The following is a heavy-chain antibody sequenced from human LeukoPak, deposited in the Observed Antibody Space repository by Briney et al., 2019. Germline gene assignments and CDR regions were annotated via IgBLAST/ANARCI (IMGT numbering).Heavy chain of an antibody. V-gene: IGHV3-21*01. CDR1: GFTFSSYT. CDR2: ISTSGNTI. J-gene: IGHJ4*02. CDR3: ARGPFTSGLFDY. D-gene: IGHD6-19*01. Sequence: PGGSLRLSCAASGFTFSSYTMNWVRQAPGKGLEWVSSISTSGNTIYYVDSVKGRFTISRDNPKNSLYLQMNSLRAEDTAVYYCARGPFTSGLFDYWGQGTLVTVSS.